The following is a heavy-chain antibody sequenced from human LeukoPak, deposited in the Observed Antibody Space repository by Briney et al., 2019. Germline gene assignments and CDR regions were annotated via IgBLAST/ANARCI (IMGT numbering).Heavy chain of an antibody. Sequence: SETLSLTCTVSGGSISSGGYYWSWIRQHPGKGLEWIGYISYSGSTYYNPSLKSRVTMSVDTSKHQFSLKLSSVTAADTAVFYCARVASGYDVFDIWGQGTMVTVSS. CDR2: ISYSGST. V-gene: IGHV4-61*08. CDR3: ARVASGYDVFDI. J-gene: IGHJ3*02. D-gene: IGHD3-3*01. CDR1: GGSISSGGYY.